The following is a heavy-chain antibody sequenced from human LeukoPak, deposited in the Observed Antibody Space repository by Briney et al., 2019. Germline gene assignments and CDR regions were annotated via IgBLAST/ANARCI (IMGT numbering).Heavy chain of an antibody. CDR2: ISGSGGST. Sequence: PGGSLRLSCAASGFTFSSYAMSWVRQAPGKGLEWVSAISGSGGSTYYADSVKGRFTISRDNSKNTLYLQMNSLRAEDTAVYYRAKYRRGILTGPFDYWGQGTLVTVSS. CDR1: GFTFSSYA. V-gene: IGHV3-23*01. J-gene: IGHJ4*02. D-gene: IGHD3-9*01. CDR3: AKYRRGILTGPFDY.